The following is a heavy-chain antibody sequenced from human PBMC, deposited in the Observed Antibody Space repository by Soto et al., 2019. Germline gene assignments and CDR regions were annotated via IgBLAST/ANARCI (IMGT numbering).Heavy chain of an antibody. D-gene: IGHD5-12*01. Sequence: GGSLRLSCAGSGFAVSNNYMSWVRQAPGEGLEWVSVMYSGGSTYYADSVKGRFTTSRDNSKNTLYLHMNSLRADDTAVYYCARTPYSGNLPFYYYGMDVWGQGTTVTVSS. J-gene: IGHJ6*02. CDR3: ARTPYSGNLPFYYYGMDV. CDR1: GFAVSNNY. V-gene: IGHV3-53*01. CDR2: MYSGGST.